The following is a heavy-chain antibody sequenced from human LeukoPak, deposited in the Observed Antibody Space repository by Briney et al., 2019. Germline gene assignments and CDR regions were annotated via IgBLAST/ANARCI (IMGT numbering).Heavy chain of an antibody. Sequence: AGGSLRLSCAASGFIFSSYGMHWVRQAPGKGLEWVAFIRYDGSNKYYADSVKGRFTISRDNSKNTLYLQMNSLRAEDTAVYYCAKDQVYSSGWRDYWGQGTLVTVSS. D-gene: IGHD6-25*01. CDR3: AKDQVYSSGWRDY. J-gene: IGHJ4*02. V-gene: IGHV3-30*02. CDR2: IRYDGSNK. CDR1: GFIFSSYG.